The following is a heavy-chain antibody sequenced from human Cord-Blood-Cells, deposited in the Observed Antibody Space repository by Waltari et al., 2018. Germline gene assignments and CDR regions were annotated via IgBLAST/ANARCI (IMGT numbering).Heavy chain of an antibody. Sequence: QVQLQESGPGLVQPSETLSLTCAVSGYSISSGYYWGWIRQPPGKGLEWIGSIYHSGSTYYNPSLKSRVTISVDTSKNQFSLKLSSVTAADTAVYYCARVFRRGSYYDYWGQGTLVTVSS. J-gene: IGHJ4*02. V-gene: IGHV4-38-2*01. D-gene: IGHD1-26*01. CDR2: IYHSGST. CDR3: ARVFRRGSYYDY. CDR1: GYSISSGYY.